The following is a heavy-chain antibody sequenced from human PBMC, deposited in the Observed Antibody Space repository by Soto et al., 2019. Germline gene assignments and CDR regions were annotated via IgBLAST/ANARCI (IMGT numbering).Heavy chain of an antibody. J-gene: IGHJ4*02. CDR1: GFTFRSYV. V-gene: IGHV3-30*19. CDR2: TSYDGSNK. D-gene: IGHD3-16*01. Sequence: QVPLVESGGGVVQPGTSLRLSCVGSGFTFRSYVIHWVRQAPGKGLEWVALTSYDGSNKYYDHCVKGRFTISRDNSRNTVDLQMDSLRLEDTALYYCARWGTTGGLDVWGQGTLVSVSS. CDR3: ARWGTTGGLDV.